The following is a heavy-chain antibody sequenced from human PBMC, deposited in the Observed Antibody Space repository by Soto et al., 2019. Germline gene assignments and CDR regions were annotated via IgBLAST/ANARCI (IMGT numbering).Heavy chain of an antibody. CDR1: GYTFTSYD. V-gene: IGHV1-8*01. CDR2: MNPNSGNT. CDR3: AICSCGSCYQNWFDP. D-gene: IGHD2-15*01. J-gene: IGHJ5*02. Sequence: ASVKVSCKASGYTFTSYDINWVRQATGQGLEWMGWMNPNSGNTGYAQKFQGRVTMTRNTSISTAYMELSSLRSEDTAVYYCAICSCGSCYQNWFDPWGQGTLVTVSS.